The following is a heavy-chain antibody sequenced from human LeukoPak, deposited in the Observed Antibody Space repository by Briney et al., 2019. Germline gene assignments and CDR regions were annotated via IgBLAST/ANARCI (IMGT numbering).Heavy chain of an antibody. V-gene: IGHV3-21*01. Sequence: GGSLRLSCAASGFTFSSYSMNWVRQAPGRGLEWVSSISSSSSYIYYADSVKGRFTISRDNAKNSLYLQMNSLRAEDTAVYYCARGGVDGGCVCDYWGQGTLVTVSS. CDR1: GFTFSSYS. J-gene: IGHJ4*02. CDR3: ARGGVDGGCVCDY. D-gene: IGHD2-15*01. CDR2: ISSSSSYI.